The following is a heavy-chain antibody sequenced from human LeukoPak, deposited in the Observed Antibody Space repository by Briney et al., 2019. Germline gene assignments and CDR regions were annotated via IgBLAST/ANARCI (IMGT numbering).Heavy chain of an antibody. CDR1: GGSISSSSYY. Sequence: SSETLSLTCIVFGGSISSSSYYWGWIRQAPGKELEWIGTIYYSGTTYYNPSLKSRVTISVDTSKNQFSLKLTSVSAEDTAVYYCARSPRGSGSSTLLGVAFDLWGHGTKVTVSS. V-gene: IGHV4-39*01. D-gene: IGHD3-10*01. CDR3: ARSPRGSGSSTLLGVAFDL. J-gene: IGHJ3*01. CDR2: IYYSGTT.